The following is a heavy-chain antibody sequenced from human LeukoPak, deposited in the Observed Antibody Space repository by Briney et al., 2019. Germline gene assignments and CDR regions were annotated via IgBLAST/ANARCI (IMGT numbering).Heavy chain of an antibody. CDR3: ARAVVAGQGNWFDP. D-gene: IGHD2-21*01. CDR2: IYSGGST. Sequence: PGGSLRLSCAASGFTVSSNYMSWVRQAPGKGLEWVSVIYSGGSTYYADSVKGRFTISRDNSKNTLYLQMNSLRAEDTAVYYCARAVVAGQGNWFDPWGQGTLVTVSS. V-gene: IGHV3-53*01. J-gene: IGHJ5*02. CDR1: GFTVSSNY.